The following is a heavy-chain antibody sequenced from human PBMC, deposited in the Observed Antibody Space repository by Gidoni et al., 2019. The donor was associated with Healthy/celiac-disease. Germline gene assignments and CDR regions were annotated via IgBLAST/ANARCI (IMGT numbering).Heavy chain of an antibody. J-gene: IGHJ4*02. D-gene: IGHD1-26*01. Sequence: EVQLVESGGGLVQPGRSLRLSCAASGFTFDDYAMHWVRQAPGKGLGWVSGISWNSGSIGYADSVKGRFTISRDNAKNSLYLQMNSLRAEDTALYYCAKSGGAGRAYFDYWGQGTLVTVSS. CDR2: ISWNSGSI. CDR1: GFTFDDYA. CDR3: AKSGGAGRAYFDY. V-gene: IGHV3-9*01.